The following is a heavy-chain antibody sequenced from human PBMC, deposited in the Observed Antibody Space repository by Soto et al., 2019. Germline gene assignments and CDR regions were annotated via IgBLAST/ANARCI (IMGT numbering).Heavy chain of an antibody. D-gene: IGHD3-10*01. CDR1: GFTFDDYA. Sequence: GGSLRLSCAASGFTFDDYAMHWVRQAPGKGLEWVSGISWNSGSIGYADSVKGRFTISRDNAKNSLYLQMNSLRAEDTALYYCAKDPDYYGSGSLFQHWGQGTLVTVSS. CDR3: AKDPDYYGSGSLFQH. CDR2: ISWNSGSI. V-gene: IGHV3-9*01. J-gene: IGHJ1*01.